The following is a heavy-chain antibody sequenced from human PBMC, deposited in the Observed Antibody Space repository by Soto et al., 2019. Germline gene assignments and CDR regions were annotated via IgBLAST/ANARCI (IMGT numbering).Heavy chain of an antibody. J-gene: IGHJ6*03. CDR1: GGFISSYY. D-gene: IGHD3-3*01. CDR3: ARDLYDFGHMDV. Sequence: QVQLQESGPGLVKPSETLSLTCTLSGGFISSYYWTWIRQPPGKGLEWIGHIYYTGSVNYNPSLNNRVSISVDTSKNQFSLKLSSVNAADTAVYYCARDLYDFGHMDVWGKGTTVTVSS. V-gene: IGHV4-59*01. CDR2: IYYTGSV.